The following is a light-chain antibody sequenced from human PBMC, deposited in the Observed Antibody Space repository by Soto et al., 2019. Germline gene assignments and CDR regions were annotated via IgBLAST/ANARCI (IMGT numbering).Light chain of an antibody. CDR1: HNIERW. J-gene: IGKJ1*01. CDR2: DTF. CDR3: QQYDSYWS. V-gene: IGKV1-5*01. Sequence: IQMTQSPSTLSASLGDRVTITCRASHNIERWMAWYQQKPGKAPNLLIYDTFSLASGVPSRFSGTRSGTEFTLTISSLQPDDFATYYCQQYDSYWSFGQGTKVDIK.